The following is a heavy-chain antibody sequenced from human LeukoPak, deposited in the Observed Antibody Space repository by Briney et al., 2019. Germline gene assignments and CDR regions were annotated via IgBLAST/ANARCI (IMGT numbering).Heavy chain of an antibody. V-gene: IGHV4-34*01. CDR2: INHSGST. Sequence: SKTLSLTCAVYGGSFSGYYWSWIRQPPGKGLEWIGEINHSGSTNYNPSLKSRVTMSVDTSKNQFSLKLSSVTAADTAVYYCARGYHYDSSGPDYWGQGTLVTVSS. CDR3: ARGYHYDSSGPDY. CDR1: GGSFSGYY. J-gene: IGHJ4*02. D-gene: IGHD3-22*01.